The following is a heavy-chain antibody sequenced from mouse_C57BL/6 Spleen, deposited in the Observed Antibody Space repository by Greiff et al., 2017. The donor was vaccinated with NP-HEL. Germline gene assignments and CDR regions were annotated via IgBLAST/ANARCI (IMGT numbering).Heavy chain of an antibody. V-gene: IGHV1-72*01. CDR1: GYTFTSYW. CDR3: ARYYYGNFWYFDV. Sequence: VQLQQSGAELVKPGASVKLSCKASGYTFTSYWMHWVKQRPGRGLKWIGRIDPNSGGTKYNEKFKSKATLTVDKPSSTAYMQLSSLTSEDSAVYYCARYYYGNFWYFDVWGTGTTVTVSS. J-gene: IGHJ1*03. CDR2: IDPNSGGT. D-gene: IGHD2-1*01.